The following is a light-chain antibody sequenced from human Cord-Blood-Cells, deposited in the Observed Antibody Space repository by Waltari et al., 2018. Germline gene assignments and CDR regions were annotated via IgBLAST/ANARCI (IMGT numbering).Light chain of an antibody. Sequence: SRATQSVGLSYVAWYHQKPGQAPGLLICGAASRAAGSPDRFSGSGSGTDFTLTISRLEPEDFAVYYCQQYGSSPQTFGQGTKVEIK. J-gene: IGKJ1*01. CDR2: GAA. V-gene: IGKV3-20*01. CDR3: QQYGSSPQT. CDR1: QSVGLSY.